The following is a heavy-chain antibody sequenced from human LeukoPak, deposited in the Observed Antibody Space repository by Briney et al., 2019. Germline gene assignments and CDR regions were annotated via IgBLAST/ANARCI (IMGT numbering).Heavy chain of an antibody. CDR3: ARGYCSSTSCHRTGDAFDI. D-gene: IGHD2-2*01. J-gene: IGHJ3*02. CDR2: INPNSGGT. Sequence: ASVKVSCKASGYTSTGYYMHWVRQAPGQGLEWMGWINPNSGGTNYAQKFQGRVTMTRDTSISTAYMELSRLRSDDTAVYYCARGYCSSTSCHRTGDAFDIWGQGTMVTVSS. CDR1: GYTSTGYY. V-gene: IGHV1-2*02.